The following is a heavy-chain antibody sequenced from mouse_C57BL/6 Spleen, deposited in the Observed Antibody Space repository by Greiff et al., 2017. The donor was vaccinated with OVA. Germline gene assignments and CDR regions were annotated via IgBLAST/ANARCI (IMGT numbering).Heavy chain of an antibody. V-gene: IGHV5-9*01. J-gene: IGHJ4*01. CDR2: ISGGGGNT. CDR1: GFTFSSYT. Sequence: DVMLVESGGGLVKPGGSLKLSCAASGFTFSSYTMSWVRQTPEKRLEWVATISGGGGNTYYPDSVKGRFTISRDTAKNTLYLQMSSLRSEDTALYYCAGSWGNARDYWGQGTSVTVSA. D-gene: IGHD1-1*02. CDR3: AGSWGNARDY.